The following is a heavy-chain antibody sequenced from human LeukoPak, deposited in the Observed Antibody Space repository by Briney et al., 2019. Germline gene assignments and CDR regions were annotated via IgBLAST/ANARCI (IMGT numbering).Heavy chain of an antibody. Sequence: GGSLRLSCVVSTFTKAWMNWVRQAPGKGLEWVGRVKNRGDGRTTDYAAPEKGRFTISRDDSKRTVYLQMNSLKTEDTAVYFCTTEYYGGLDYWGQGTLVTVSS. CDR1: TFTKAW. V-gene: IGHV3-15*07. J-gene: IGHJ4*02. CDR3: TTEYYGGLDY. D-gene: IGHD3-16*01. CDR2: VKNRGDGRTT.